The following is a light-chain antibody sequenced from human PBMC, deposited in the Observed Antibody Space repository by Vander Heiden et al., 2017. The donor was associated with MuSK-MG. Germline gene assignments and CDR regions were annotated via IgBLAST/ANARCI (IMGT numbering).Light chain of an antibody. CDR1: SSDVGRYDY. Sequence: QSALTQPPSASGSPGQSVTISCTGTSSDVGRYDYVSWYQQRPGEAHLLIIYEVSKRPSGVPGRFSGSKSGNTASLTVSGRQAEDEADYYCNAYSGSDNVIFGGGTKLTVL. J-gene: IGLJ2*01. V-gene: IGLV2-8*01. CDR3: NAYSGSDNVI. CDR2: EVS.